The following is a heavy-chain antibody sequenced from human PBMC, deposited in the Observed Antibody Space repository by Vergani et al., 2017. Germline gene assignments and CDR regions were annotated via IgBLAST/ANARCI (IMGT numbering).Heavy chain of an antibody. D-gene: IGHD1-1*01. J-gene: IGHJ1*01. CDR2: ISYDGTQK. CDR1: GFTSCYYG. Sequence: QVHLVESGGGVVQPGRSLRLSCVVSGFTSCYYGMHWVRQAPGKGLEWVAVISYDGTQKYDADSVKGRFTISRDNSKSTLYLQMNSLRTEDTAVYYCATKSCGTPGCQIGYFREWGQGTLVTVSS. V-gene: IGHV3-30*03. CDR3: ATKSCGTPGCQIGYFRE.